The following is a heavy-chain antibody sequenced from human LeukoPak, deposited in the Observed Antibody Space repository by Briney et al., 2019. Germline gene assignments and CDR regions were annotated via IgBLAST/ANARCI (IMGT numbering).Heavy chain of an antibody. V-gene: IGHV3-21*06. D-gene: IGHD2-8*01. J-gene: IGHJ4*02. CDR3: ARDSYCPNDVCYDY. CDR1: GFIFSDYS. Sequence: PGGSLRLSCAASGFIFSDYSMGWVRQAPGKGLEWVSSITTSRDHYLADSVKGRFTVSRDNAKSSVYLQMDSLTADDTAVYYCARDSYCPNDVCYDYWGQGALVTVS. CDR2: ITTSRDH.